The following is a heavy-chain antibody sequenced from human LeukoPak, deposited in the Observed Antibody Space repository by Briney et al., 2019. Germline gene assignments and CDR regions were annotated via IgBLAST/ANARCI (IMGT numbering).Heavy chain of an antibody. V-gene: IGHV4-34*01. J-gene: IGHJ6*04. CDR1: GGSFSGYY. CDR2: INHSGST. D-gene: IGHD2-2*01. CDR3: ATDRTNPRGGMDV. Sequence: PSETLSLTCAVYGGSFSGYYWSWIRQPPGKGLEWIGEINHSGSTNYNPSLKSRVTISVDTSKNQFSLKLSSVTAADTAVYYCATDRTNPRGGMDVWGKGTTVTVSS.